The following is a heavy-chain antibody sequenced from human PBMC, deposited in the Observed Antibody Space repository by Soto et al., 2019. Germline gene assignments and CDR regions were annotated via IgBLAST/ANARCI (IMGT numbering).Heavy chain of an antibody. Sequence: LGESPKISCKGSGYRFTSHWIGWVRQMPRKGLEWMGIIYPGNSDTRYSQSFPGQVTISADKSINTAYLQWSSLKASDTAMYYCARKDRGMGVWGKGTTVTVPS. J-gene: IGHJ6*04. CDR3: ARKDRGMGV. V-gene: IGHV5-51*01. CDR1: GYRFTSHW. CDR2: IYPGNSDT. D-gene: IGHD2-15*01.